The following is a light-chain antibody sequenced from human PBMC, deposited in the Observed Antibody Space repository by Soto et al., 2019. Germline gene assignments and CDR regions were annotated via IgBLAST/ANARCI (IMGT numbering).Light chain of an antibody. V-gene: IGLV2-14*01. CDR3: SSYTSSSLVV. CDR1: SSGVGGYNY. CDR2: DVS. J-gene: IGLJ2*01. Sequence: QSALTQPASVSGSPGQSITISCTGTSSGVGGYNYVSWYQLHPGKAPKLMIYDVSNRPSGVSNRFSGSKSGNTASLTISGLQAEDEADYYCSSYTSSSLVVFGGGTKLTVL.